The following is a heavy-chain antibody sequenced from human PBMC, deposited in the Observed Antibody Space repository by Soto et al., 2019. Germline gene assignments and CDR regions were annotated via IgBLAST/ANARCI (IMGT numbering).Heavy chain of an antibody. J-gene: IGHJ6*03. CDR2: IYSGGST. CDR3: ARVERGYSFGLSSYYYYMDV. V-gene: IGHV3-66*01. D-gene: IGHD5-18*01. CDR1: GFTVXXNS. Sequence: EVQLVESGGGLVXPGGSLXLSCAASGFTVXXNSMSWVXQAPGKGLEWVSVIYSGGSTYCADSVKDRFTISRDNSKNTLYLQMNSRRAEDTAVYYCARVERGYSFGLSSYYYYMDVWGKGTTVTVSS.